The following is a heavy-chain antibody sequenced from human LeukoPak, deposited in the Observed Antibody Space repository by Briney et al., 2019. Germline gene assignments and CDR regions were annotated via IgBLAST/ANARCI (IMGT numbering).Heavy chain of an antibody. CDR3: ARLAGWNGAFDI. CDR2: IYTSGST. V-gene: IGHV4-61*02. Sequence: SETLSLSCTVSGGSISSGSYYWSWIRQPAGKGLEWIGRIYTSGSTNYNPSLKSRVTISVDTSKNQFSLKLSSVTAADTAVYYCARLAGWNGAFDIWGQGTMVTVSS. D-gene: IGHD1-1*01. J-gene: IGHJ3*02. CDR1: GGSISSGSYY.